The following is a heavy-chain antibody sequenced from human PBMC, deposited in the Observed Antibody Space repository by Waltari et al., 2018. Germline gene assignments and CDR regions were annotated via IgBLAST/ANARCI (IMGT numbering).Heavy chain of an antibody. CDR2: IKEDGSEK. J-gene: IGHJ4*02. V-gene: IGHV3-7*01. CDR1: GFTFTIFW. CDR3: ARGYSGSPY. D-gene: IGHD1-26*01. Sequence: EVQLVESGGGLVQPGGSLRLSCAASGFTFTIFWMTWFRQAPGKGLEWVANIKEDGSEKYYVDAVKGRFTISRDNAKKSLYLQMNSLRAEDTAVYYCARGYSGSPYWGQGTLVIVSS.